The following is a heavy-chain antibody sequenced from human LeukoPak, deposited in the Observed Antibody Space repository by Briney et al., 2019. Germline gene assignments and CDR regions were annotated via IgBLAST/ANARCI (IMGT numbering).Heavy chain of an antibody. CDR3: AKDHSGYDQYYFDY. J-gene: IGHJ4*02. CDR1: GFSFSNHW. V-gene: IGHV3-7*01. Sequence: GGSLRLSCAASGFSFSNHWMTWVRQAPGKGLEWVANIKEDGSEKYYVDSLKGRFTISRDNAKNSLFLQMNSLRAEDTAVYYCAKDHSGYDQYYFDYWGQGTLVTVSS. CDR2: IKEDGSEK. D-gene: IGHD5-12*01.